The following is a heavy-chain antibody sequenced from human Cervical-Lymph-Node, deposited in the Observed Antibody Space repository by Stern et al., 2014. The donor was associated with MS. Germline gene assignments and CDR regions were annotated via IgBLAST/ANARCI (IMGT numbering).Heavy chain of an antibody. J-gene: IGHJ4*02. CDR3: ARGVYDSSLRYYFDY. CDR1: GGSISSYY. Sequence: QLQLQESGPGLVKPSETLTLTCTVSGGSISSYYWTWIRQPPGKGLDWIGYIYNSVSTNYNPSLKSRVTISVDTSKNQFSLKLRSVTAADTAVYYCARGVYDSSLRYYFDYWGQGTLVTVSS. V-gene: IGHV4-59*01. CDR2: IYNSVST. D-gene: IGHD3-22*01.